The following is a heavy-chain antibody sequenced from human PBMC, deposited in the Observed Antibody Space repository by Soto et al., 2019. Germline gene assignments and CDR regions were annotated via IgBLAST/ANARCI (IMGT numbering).Heavy chain of an antibody. CDR2: IIPLFGTA. D-gene: IGHD3-10*01. Sequence: VASVKVSCKGSGGTFSSYAISWVRQAPGQGLEWVGGIIPLFGTATYAQKFQGRVTITTDESTSTAHMELSSLTSEDTAVYYCARGVYYYGSGHPNYYYYGLDVWGQGTTVTVSS. V-gene: IGHV1-69*05. CDR3: ARGVYYYGSGHPNYYYYGLDV. J-gene: IGHJ6*02. CDR1: GGTFSSYA.